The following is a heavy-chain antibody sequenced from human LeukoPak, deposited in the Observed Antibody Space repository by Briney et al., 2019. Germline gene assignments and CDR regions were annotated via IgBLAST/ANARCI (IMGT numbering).Heavy chain of an antibody. V-gene: IGHV4-30-2*01. D-gene: IGHD5-18*01. CDR3: ARDTAIATGGVY. CDR2: IYHSGST. J-gene: IGHJ4*02. CDR1: GGSISSGGYY. Sequence: KPSQTLSLTCTVSGGSISSGGYYWSWIRQPPGKGLEWIGYIYHSGSTYYNPSLKSRVTISADRSKNQFSLKLSSVTAADTAVYYCARDTAIATGGVYWGQGTLVTVSS.